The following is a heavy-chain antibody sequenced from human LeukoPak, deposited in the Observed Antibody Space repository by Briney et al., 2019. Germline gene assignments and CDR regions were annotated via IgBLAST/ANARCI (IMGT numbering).Heavy chain of an antibody. V-gene: IGHV4-34*01. CDR1: GGSFSGYY. J-gene: IGHJ4*02. CDR3: ARGLNDYGGNPGDY. CDR2: INHSGST. D-gene: IGHD4-23*01. Sequence: SETLSLTCAVYGGSFSGYYWSWIRQPPGKGLEWIGEINHSGSTNYNPSLKSRVTISVDTSNNQFSLKLSSVTAADTAVYYCARGLNDYGGNPGDYWGQGTLVTVSS.